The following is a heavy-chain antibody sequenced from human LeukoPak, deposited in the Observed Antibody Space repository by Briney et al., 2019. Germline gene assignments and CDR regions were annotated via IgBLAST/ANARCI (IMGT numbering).Heavy chain of an antibody. CDR3: ARVKEWELPDAFDI. CDR2: ISYDGSNK. D-gene: IGHD1-26*01. V-gene: IGHV3-30-3*01. CDR1: GFTFSSYA. Sequence: GGSLRLSCAASGFTFSSYAMHWVRQAPGKGLEWVAVISYDGSNKYYADSVKGRFTISRDNSKNTLYLQMNSLRAEDTAVYYCARVKEWELPDAFDIWGQGTMVTVSS. J-gene: IGHJ3*02.